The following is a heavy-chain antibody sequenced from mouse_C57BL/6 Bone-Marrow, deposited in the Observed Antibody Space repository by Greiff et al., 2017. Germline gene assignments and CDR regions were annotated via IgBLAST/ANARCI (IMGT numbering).Heavy chain of an antibody. V-gene: IGHV1-26*01. CDR3: AREANWDYYFDY. J-gene: IGHJ2*01. CDR1: GYTFTDYY. D-gene: IGHD4-1*01. CDR2: INPNNGGT. Sequence: EVQLQQSGPELVKPGASVKISCKASGYTFTDYYMNWVKQSHGKSLEWIGEINPNNGGTSYNQKFKGKATLTVDKSSRTAYMELRSLTSEDSAVYYCAREANWDYYFDYWGQGTTLTVSS.